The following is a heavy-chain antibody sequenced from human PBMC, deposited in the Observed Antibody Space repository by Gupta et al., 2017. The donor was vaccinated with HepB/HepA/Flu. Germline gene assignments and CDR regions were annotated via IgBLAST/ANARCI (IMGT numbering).Heavy chain of an antibody. J-gene: IGHJ5*02. Sequence: QLQLQESGPGVVKPSGTLSLTCAVSGGSISRTVASWGWIRRSPGKGLEWIGSITYTKDSFYNPSVNGRVTVSVDTSKNQFSLRMRSVTAADTAVYYCARLPTGFPNWIHPWGQGSLVTVSS. V-gene: IGHV4-39*01. D-gene: IGHD4-11*01. CDR3: ARLPTGFPNWIHP. CDR1: GGSISRTVAS. CDR2: ITYTKDS.